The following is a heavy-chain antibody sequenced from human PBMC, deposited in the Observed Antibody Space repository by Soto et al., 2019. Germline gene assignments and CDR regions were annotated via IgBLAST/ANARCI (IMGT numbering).Heavy chain of an antibody. CDR1: GFVFSDFG. J-gene: IGHJ3*02. CDR2: ISFDGKKK. CDR3: AKNRRMSVAVIDAFDN. Sequence: QLQLVESGGGVVQPGRALRLSWVGSGFVFSDFGMNWVRQAPGKGLEWVAVISFDGKKKYYAESVKGRFSISRDNSKNTVSLQIDSLVAEDTAGYYCAKNRRMSVAVIDAFDNWGQGTMVTVSS. D-gene: IGHD3-22*01. V-gene: IGHV3-30*18.